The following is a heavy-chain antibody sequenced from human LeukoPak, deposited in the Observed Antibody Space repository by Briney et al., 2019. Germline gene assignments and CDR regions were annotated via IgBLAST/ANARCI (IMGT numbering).Heavy chain of an antibody. CDR2: VHLDGRT. J-gene: IGHJ4*02. Sequence: SGTLSLTCGVSGGSVINTNWWTWVRQPPGKGLEWIGAVHLDGRTNYNPSLESRLTMSVDVSENQVSLKLTSVTAADTAVYYCAREGGFYRPLDYSGQGTLVTVSS. V-gene: IGHV4-4*02. D-gene: IGHD3-3*01. CDR3: AREGGFYRPLDY. CDR1: GGSVINTNW.